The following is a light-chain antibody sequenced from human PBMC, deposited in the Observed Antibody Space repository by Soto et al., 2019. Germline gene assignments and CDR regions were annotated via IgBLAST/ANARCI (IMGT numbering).Light chain of an antibody. CDR3: HQYYTTPWT. V-gene: IGKV4-1*01. CDR2: WAS. J-gene: IGKJ1*01. Sequence: IVMTQSPDSLGVSLGEGAVINYKYIQSVLYSSNQKNYLAWYQKKPGQPPKVVIYWASTRESGVPDRFSGSGSGTDFTLTISSLQAEDVALYYCHQYYTTPWTFGQGTKVDIK. CDR1: QSVLYSSNQKNY.